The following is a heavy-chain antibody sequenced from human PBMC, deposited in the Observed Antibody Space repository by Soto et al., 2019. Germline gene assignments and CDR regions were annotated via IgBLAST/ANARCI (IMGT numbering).Heavy chain of an antibody. CDR3: ARVGDGYYYDSSGYYYIDY. CDR2: IYYSGST. D-gene: IGHD3-22*01. Sequence: PSETLSLTCTVSGGSISSGGYYWSWIRQHPGKGLEWIGYIYYSGSTYYNPSLKSRVTISVDTSKNQFSLKLSSVTAADTAVYYCARVGDGYYYDSSGYYYIDYWGQGTLVTVSS. CDR1: GGSISSGGYY. V-gene: IGHV4-31*03. J-gene: IGHJ4*02.